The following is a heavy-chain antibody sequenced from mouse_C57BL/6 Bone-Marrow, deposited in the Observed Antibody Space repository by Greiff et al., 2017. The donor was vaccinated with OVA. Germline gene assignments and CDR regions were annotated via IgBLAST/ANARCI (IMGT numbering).Heavy chain of an antibody. CDR2: IYPRSGNT. D-gene: IGHD1-1*01. CDR3: ARGYYGSSSDAMDY. V-gene: IGHV1-81*01. Sequence: VKVVESGAELARPGASVKLSCKASGYTFTSYGISWVKQRTGQGLEWIGEIYPRSGNTYYNEKFKGKATLTADKSSSTAYMELRSLTSEDSAVYFCARGYYGSSSDAMDYWGQGTSVTVSS. J-gene: IGHJ4*01. CDR1: GYTFTSYG.